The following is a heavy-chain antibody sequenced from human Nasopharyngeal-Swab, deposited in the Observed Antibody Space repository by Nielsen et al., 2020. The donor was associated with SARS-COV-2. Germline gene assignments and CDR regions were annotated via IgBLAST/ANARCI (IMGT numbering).Heavy chain of an antibody. D-gene: IGHD2-2*01. V-gene: IGHV3-23*01. CDR2: ISGSGGSA. J-gene: IGHJ5*02. Sequence: WIRQPPGKGLEWVSAISGSGGSAYSADSVKGRFTISRDNSKNTLYLQMNSLRAEDTAVYYCAKVAGRGSSNSCYGCWFDPWGQGTLVTVSS. CDR3: AKVAGRGSSNSCYGCWFDP.